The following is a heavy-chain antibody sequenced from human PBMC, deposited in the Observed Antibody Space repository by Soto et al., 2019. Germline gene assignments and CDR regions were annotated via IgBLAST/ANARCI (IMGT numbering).Heavy chain of an antibody. D-gene: IGHD3-9*01. J-gene: IGHJ4*02. Sequence: QVQLVQSGAEVKKPGSSVKVSCKASGGTFNNYRMGWVRQAPGQGLEWMGGIIPMIGRTNYAQKFQGRLTLTADASRSTAYMELRSLRSDDTAVYYCASWDYDVLTGYSYDDWGQGTLVTVSS. V-gene: IGHV1-69*01. CDR2: IIPMIGRT. CDR1: GGTFNNYR. CDR3: ASWDYDVLTGYSYDD.